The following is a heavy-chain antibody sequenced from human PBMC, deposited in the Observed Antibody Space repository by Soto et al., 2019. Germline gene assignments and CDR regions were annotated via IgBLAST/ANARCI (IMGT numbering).Heavy chain of an antibody. Sequence: QVHLVQTGAEVKKPGASVNISCTASGFTFSTYYMHWVRQAPGQGLEWLGVINPSGGGATNAQKIQGRVTMTRDAVKSTVFMELSSLRYEDTGVYFCERARERQLWTLVHWGPGNLVTVSS. CDR1: GFTFSTYY. J-gene: IGHJ4*02. CDR3: ERARERQLWTLVH. V-gene: IGHV1-46*01. CDR2: INPSGGGA. D-gene: IGHD2-8*01.